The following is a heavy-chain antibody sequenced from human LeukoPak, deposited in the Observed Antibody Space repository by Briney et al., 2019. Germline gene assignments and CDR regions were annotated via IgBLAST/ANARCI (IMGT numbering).Heavy chain of an antibody. V-gene: IGHV4-34*01. J-gene: IGHJ4*02. CDR1: GGSFSGYY. Sequence: PSETLSLTCAVYGGSFSGYYWSWLRQPPGKGLEWIGEINHSGSTNYNPPLKSRVTISVDTSKNQFSLKLSSVTAADTAVYYCARSQWKVVPAAYFDYWGQETLVTVSS. CDR2: INHSGST. CDR3: ARSQWKVVPAAYFDY. D-gene: IGHD2-2*01.